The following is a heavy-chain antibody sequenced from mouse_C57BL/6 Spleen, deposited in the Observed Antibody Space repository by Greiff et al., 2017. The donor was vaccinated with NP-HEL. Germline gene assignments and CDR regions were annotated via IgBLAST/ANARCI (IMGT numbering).Heavy chain of an antibody. D-gene: IGHD3-2*02. CDR3: ARTPPQATYAMDD. V-gene: IGHV1-61*01. Sequence: QVQLQQPGAELVRPGSSVKLSCKASGYTFTSYWMDWVKQRPGQGLEWIGNIYPSDSGTHYNQKFKAKATLTVDKSSSTAYMQLSSLTSEDSAVYYCARTPPQATYAMDDWGQGTSVTVAS. J-gene: IGHJ4*01. CDR1: GYTFTSYW. CDR2: IYPSDSGT.